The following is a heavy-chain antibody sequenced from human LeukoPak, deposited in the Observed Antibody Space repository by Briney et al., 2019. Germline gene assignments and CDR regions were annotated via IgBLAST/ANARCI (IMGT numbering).Heavy chain of an antibody. CDR2: INQHGSEE. V-gene: IGHV3-7*03. D-gene: IGHD3-10*01. J-gene: IGHJ6*03. CDR3: AKAASYYGSGSYYNMGYYYYMDV. Sequence: PGGSLRLSCAASGFTFSSNWMHWVRQAPGKGLEWVANINQHGSEEFYVDSVKGRFTISRDNAKNSLYLQMNSLRAEDTALYYCAKAASYYGSGSYYNMGYYYYMDVWGKGTTVTISS. CDR1: GFTFSSNW.